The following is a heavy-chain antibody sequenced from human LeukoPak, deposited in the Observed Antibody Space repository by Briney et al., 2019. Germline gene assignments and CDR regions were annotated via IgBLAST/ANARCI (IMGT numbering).Heavy chain of an antibody. CDR2: IIPIFGTA. V-gene: IGHV1-69*05. Sequence: SVKVSCKASGGTFSSYAISRVRQAPGQGLEWMGGIIPIFGTANYAQKFQGRVTMTRDTSISTAYMELSRLRSDDTAVYYCARDLVATRALDYWGQGTLVTVSS. CDR1: GGTFSSYA. J-gene: IGHJ4*02. D-gene: IGHD5-12*01. CDR3: ARDLVATRALDY.